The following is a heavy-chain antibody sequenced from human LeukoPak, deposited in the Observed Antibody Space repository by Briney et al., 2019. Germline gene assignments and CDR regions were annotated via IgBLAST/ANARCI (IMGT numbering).Heavy chain of an antibody. CDR2: IKSKTDGGTT. Sequence: GGSLRLSCAASGFTFSSYSMNWVRQAPGKGLEWVGRIKSKTDGGTTDYAAPVKGRFTISRDDSKNTLYLQMNSLKTEDTAVYYCTTRVPIVVVTARDAFDIWGQGTMVTVSS. V-gene: IGHV3-15*07. CDR3: TTRVPIVVVTARDAFDI. D-gene: IGHD2-21*02. J-gene: IGHJ3*02. CDR1: GFTFSSYS.